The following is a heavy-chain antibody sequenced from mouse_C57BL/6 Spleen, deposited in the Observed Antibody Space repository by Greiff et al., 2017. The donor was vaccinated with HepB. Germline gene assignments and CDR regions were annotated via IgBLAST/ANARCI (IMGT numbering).Heavy chain of an antibody. V-gene: IGHV2-2*01. CDR3: ARNGYHHGAMDY. CDR1: GFSLTSYG. Sequence: VKVIESGPGLVQPSQSLSITCTVSGFSLTSYGVHWVRQSPGKGLEWLGVIWSGGSTDYNAAFISRLSISKDNSKSQVFFKMNSLQADDTAIYYCARNGYHHGAMDYWGQGTSVTVSS. J-gene: IGHJ4*01. CDR2: IWSGGST.